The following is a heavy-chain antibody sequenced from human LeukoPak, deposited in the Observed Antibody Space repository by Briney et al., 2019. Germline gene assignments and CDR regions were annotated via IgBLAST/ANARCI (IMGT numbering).Heavy chain of an antibody. CDR1: GFTFSSYA. Sequence: GGSLRLSCAASGFTFSSYAMSWVRQAPGKGLEWVSDISGSVGSTYYADSVKGRFTIHRENSKNTMYLQMNNLRAEDTAVYYCAKDYYDYIWGSYRGYFDYWGQGTLVTVSS. V-gene: IGHV3-23*01. CDR2: ISGSVGST. CDR3: AKDYYDYIWGSYRGYFDY. D-gene: IGHD3-16*02. J-gene: IGHJ4*02.